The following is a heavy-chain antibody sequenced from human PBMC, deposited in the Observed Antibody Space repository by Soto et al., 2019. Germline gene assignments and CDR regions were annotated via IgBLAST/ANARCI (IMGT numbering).Heavy chain of an antibody. CDR3: ARGPASMVRGVIHAFDI. V-gene: IGHV4-34*01. CDR1: GGSFSGYY. Sequence: SETLSLTCAVYGGSFSGYYWSWIRQPPGKGLEWIGEINHSGSTNYNPSLKSRVTISVDTSKNQFSLKLSSVTAADTAVYYCARGPASMVRGVIHAFDIWGQGTMVTVSS. D-gene: IGHD3-10*01. J-gene: IGHJ3*02. CDR2: INHSGST.